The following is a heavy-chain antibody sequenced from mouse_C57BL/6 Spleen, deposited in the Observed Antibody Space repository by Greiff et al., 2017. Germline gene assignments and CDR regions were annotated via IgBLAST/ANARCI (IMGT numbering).Heavy chain of an antibody. V-gene: IGHV5-9-1*02. CDR2: ISSGGDYI. Sequence: EVMLVESGEGLVKPGGSLKLSCAASGFTFSSYAMSWVRQTPEKRLEWVAYISSGGDYIYYADTVKGRFTISRDNARNTLYLQMSSLKSEDTAMYYCTRAPEDYYSYGSSPFDYWGQGTTLTVSS. J-gene: IGHJ2*01. D-gene: IGHD1-1*01. CDR1: GFTFSSYA. CDR3: TRAPEDYYSYGSSPFDY.